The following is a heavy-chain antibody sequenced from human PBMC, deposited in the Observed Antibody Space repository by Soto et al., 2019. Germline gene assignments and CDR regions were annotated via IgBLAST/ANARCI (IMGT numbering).Heavy chain of an antibody. Sequence: QTGGSLRLSCAASGFTFDDYAMHWVRQAPGKGLEWVSGISWNSGSIGYADSVKGRFTISRDNAKNSLYLQMNSLRAEDTALYYCAKWDDSRGYFDYWGQGTLVTVSS. CDR3: AKWDDSRGYFDY. D-gene: IGHD3-22*01. CDR1: GFTFDDYA. CDR2: ISWNSGSI. V-gene: IGHV3-9*01. J-gene: IGHJ4*02.